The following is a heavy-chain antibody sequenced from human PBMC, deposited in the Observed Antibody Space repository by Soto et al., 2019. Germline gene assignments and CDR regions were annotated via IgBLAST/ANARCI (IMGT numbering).Heavy chain of an antibody. V-gene: IGHV4-34*01. J-gene: IGHJ6*02. CDR3: ARRLVIIRGIDV. CDR1: GGSFSGYY. D-gene: IGHD3-9*01. CDR2: INHSGST. Sequence: PSETLSLTCAVYGGSFSGYYWSWIRQPPGKGLEWIGEINHSGSTNYNPSLKSRVTISVDTSKNQFSLKLSSVTAADTAVYYCARRLVIIRGIDVWGQGTTVTVS.